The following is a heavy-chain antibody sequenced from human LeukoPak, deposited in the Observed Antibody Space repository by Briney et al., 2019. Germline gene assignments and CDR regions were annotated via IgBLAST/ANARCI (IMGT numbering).Heavy chain of an antibody. D-gene: IGHD6-13*01. CDR1: GGSISSYY. CDR3: ARRRRRAVAGSGYYFDY. CDR2: IYYSGST. J-gene: IGHJ4*02. V-gene: IGHV4-59*12. Sequence: PSETLSLTCTVSGGSISSYYWSWIRQPPGKGLEWIGYIYYSGSTHYNPSLESRVTISVDTSKNQFSLKLSSVTAADTAVYYCARRRRRAVAGSGYYFDYWGQGTLVTVSS.